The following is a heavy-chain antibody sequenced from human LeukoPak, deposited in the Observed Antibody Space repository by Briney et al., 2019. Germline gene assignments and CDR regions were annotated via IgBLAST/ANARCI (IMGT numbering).Heavy chain of an antibody. CDR1: GFTFSSYG. J-gene: IGHJ6*03. D-gene: IGHD2-15*01. V-gene: IGHV3-30*02. CDR3: AKALRSLRYMDV. Sequence: GGSLRLSCAASGFTFSSYGMHWVRQAPGKGLEWVAFIRYDGSNKYYADSVKGRFTISRDNSKNTLYLQMNSLRAEDTAVYYCAKALRSLRYMDVWGKGTTVTVSS. CDR2: IRYDGSNK.